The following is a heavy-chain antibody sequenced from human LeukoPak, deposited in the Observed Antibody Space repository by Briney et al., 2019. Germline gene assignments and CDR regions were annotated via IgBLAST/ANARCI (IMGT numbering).Heavy chain of an antibody. CDR3: ARNASSLGAGAFDI. Sequence: SETLSLTCTVSGGSISSSSLYWDWIRQPPGKGLEWIGTVYYSGSTCYNPSLKSRVTISVDTSKNQFSLRLRSVTAADTALYYCARNASSLGAGAFDIWGQGTMVTVSS. J-gene: IGHJ3*02. CDR2: VYYSGST. CDR1: GGSISSSSLY. D-gene: IGHD2-2*01. V-gene: IGHV4-39*01.